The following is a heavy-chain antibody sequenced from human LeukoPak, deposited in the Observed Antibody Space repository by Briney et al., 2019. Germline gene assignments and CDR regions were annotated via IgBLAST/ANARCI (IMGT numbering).Heavy chain of an antibody. Sequence: NSSETLSLTCTVSGGAVSRNRWNWIRQPAGKGLEWLGHIYSRETTKYNPSLKSRVTMSVDTSKNQLSLRLSSVTAADTAVYYCARGLTDDYSDFGVDVWGQGTTVIVSS. J-gene: IGHJ6*02. CDR3: ARGLTDDYSDFGVDV. CDR1: GGAVSRNR. V-gene: IGHV4-4*07. CDR2: IYSRETT.